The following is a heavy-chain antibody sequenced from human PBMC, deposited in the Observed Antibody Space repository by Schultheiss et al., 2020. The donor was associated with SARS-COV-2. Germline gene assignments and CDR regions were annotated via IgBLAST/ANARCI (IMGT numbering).Heavy chain of an antibody. CDR2: INHSGST. Sequence: SETLSLTCTVSGGSISSSSYYWSWIRQPPGKGLEWIGEINHSGSTNYNPSLKSRVTISVDTSKNQFSLKLSSVTAADTAVYYCARGGPRDCSSTSCYRYYYYYYGMDVWGQGTLVTVSS. D-gene: IGHD2-2*02. CDR3: ARGGPRDCSSTSCYRYYYYYYGMDV. CDR1: GGSISSSSYY. V-gene: IGHV4-39*07. J-gene: IGHJ6*02.